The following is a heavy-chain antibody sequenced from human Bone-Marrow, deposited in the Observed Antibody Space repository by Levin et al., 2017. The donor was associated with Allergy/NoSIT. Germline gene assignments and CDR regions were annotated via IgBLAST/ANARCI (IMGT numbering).Heavy chain of an antibody. J-gene: IGHJ4*02. CDR2: IIPIFGTA. Sequence: SVKVSCKASGGTFSSYAISWVRQAPGQGLEWMGGIIPIFGTANYAQKFQGRVTITADKSTSTAYMELSSLRSEDTAVYYCARTMVYCSSTSCYEGGDYWGQGTLVTVSS. D-gene: IGHD2-2*01. CDR3: ARTMVYCSSTSCYEGGDY. CDR1: GGTFSSYA. V-gene: IGHV1-69*06.